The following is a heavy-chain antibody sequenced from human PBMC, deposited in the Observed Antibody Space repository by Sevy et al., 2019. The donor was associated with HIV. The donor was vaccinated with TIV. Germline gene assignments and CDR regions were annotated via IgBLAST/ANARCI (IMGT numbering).Heavy chain of an antibody. CDR2: IKQDGSEK. D-gene: IGHD3-10*01. Sequence: GGSLRLSCAASGFSFSWYWMSWVRQTPEKGLEWVANIKQDGSEKNYVDSVKGRFTISRDNAKNSLYLQMNSLRVEDTAVYYCANKGGSRPNDAFGTWGQGTVVTVSS. CDR1: GFSFSWYW. V-gene: IGHV3-7*01. CDR3: ANKGGSRPNDAFGT. J-gene: IGHJ3*02.